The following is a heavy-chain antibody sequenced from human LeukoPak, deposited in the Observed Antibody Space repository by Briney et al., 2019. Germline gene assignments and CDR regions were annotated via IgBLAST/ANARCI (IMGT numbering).Heavy chain of an antibody. CDR1: GYSIRSGYY. Sequence: PSETLSLTCTVSGYSIRSGYYWGWIRQPPGKGLEWIGSIHHSGTTYYNPSLKSRVTISVDTSKNQFSLKLSSVTAADTAVYYCASYSVTKKYYYDSSGYCASCIDYWGQGTLVTVSS. D-gene: IGHD3-22*01. J-gene: IGHJ4*02. V-gene: IGHV4-38-2*02. CDR3: ASYSVTKKYYYDSSGYCASCIDY. CDR2: IHHSGTT.